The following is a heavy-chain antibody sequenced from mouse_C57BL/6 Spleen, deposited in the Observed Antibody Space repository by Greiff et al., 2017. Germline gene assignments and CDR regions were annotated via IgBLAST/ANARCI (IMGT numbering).Heavy chain of an antibody. D-gene: IGHD3-2*02. J-gene: IGHJ3*01. CDR1: GYTFTSYW. Sequence: VQLQQPGAELVMPGASVKLSCKASGYTFTSYWMHWVKQRPGQGLEWIGEIDPSDSYTNYNQKFKGKSTLTVDKSSSTAYMQLSSLTSEDSAVYYCARGGSSGYGAWFAYWGQGTLVTVSA. V-gene: IGHV1-69*01. CDR2: IDPSDSYT. CDR3: ARGGSSGYGAWFAY.